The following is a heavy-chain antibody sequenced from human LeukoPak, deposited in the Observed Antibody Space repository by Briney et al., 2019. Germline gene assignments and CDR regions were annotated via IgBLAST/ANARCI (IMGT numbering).Heavy chain of an antibody. CDR3: ASHIKVLGTRGFDY. D-gene: IGHD2/OR15-2a*01. CDR2: IYHGGDA. V-gene: IGHV4-4*02. J-gene: IGHJ4*02. Sequence: GSLRLSCAASGFTFSSYSMNWVRQPPGKGLEWIGEIYHGGDANYDPSLKSRVSMSVDKSKNHFSLNLSSVTAADTAMYYCASHIKVLGTRGFDYWGQGALVTVSS. CDR1: GFTFSSYSM.